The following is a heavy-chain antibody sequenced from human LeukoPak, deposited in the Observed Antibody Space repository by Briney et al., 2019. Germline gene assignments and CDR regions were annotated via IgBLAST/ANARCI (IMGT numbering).Heavy chain of an antibody. D-gene: IGHD3-10*01. CDR3: ARVQTAMVPYYFDY. CDR2: INPNSGGT. J-gene: IGHJ4*02. V-gene: IGHV1-2*02. CDR1: GYTFTGYY. Sequence: GASVKVSCKXSGYTFTGYYMHWVRQAPGQGLERMGWINPNSGGTNYAQKFQGRVTMTRDTSISTAYMELSRLRSDDTAVYYCARVQTAMVPYYFDYWGQGTLVTVSS.